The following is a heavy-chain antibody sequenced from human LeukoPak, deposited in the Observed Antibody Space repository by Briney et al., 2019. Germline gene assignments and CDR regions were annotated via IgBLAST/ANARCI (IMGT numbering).Heavy chain of an antibody. D-gene: IGHD1-26*01. CDR2: ISGSGGST. CDR1: GFIFSSYA. CDR3: AKDSSGSYFKYYFDY. J-gene: IGHJ4*02. V-gene: IGHV3-23*01. Sequence: GGSLRLSCAASGFIFSSYAMSWVRQAPGKGLEWVSAISGSGGSTYYADSVKGRFTISRDNSKNTLYLQMNSLRAEDTAVYYCAKDSSGSYFKYYFDYWGQGTLVTVSS.